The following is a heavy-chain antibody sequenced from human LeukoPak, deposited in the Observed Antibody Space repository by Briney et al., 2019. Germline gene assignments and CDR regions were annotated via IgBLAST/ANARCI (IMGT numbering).Heavy chain of an antibody. CDR1: GFTFSSYA. D-gene: IGHD3-22*01. J-gene: IGHJ4*02. CDR3: AKDRARITMIVVVTNFDY. Sequence: GGSLRLSCAASGFTFSSYAMSWVRQAPGKGLEWVSAIGGSGGSTYYADSVKGRFTISRDNSKNTLYLQMNSLRAEDTAVYYCAKDRARITMIVVVTNFDYWGQGTLVTVSS. V-gene: IGHV3-23*01. CDR2: IGGSGGST.